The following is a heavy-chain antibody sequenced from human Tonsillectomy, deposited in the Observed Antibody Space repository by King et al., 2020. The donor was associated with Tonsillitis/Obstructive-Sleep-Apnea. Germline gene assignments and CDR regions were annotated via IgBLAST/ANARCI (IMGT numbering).Heavy chain of an antibody. D-gene: IGHD3-10*01. CDR3: THSKGLGGSGSSYYYYYYMDV. CDR2: IYWDDDK. CDR1: GFSLTTSGVG. J-gene: IGHJ6*03. Sequence: TLKESGPTLVKPTQTLTLTCTFSGFSLTTSGVGVGWIRQPPGKALEWLALIYWDDDKRYSPSLKSRLTIPKDTSKNQVVLTVTNMDPVDTATYDSTHSKGLGGSGSSYYYYYYMDVWGKGTTVTVSS. V-gene: IGHV2-5*02.